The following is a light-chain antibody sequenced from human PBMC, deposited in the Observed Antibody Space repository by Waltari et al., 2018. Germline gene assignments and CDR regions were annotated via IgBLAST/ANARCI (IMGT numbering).Light chain of an antibody. CDR3: CSYAGGYDI. J-gene: IGLJ2*01. Sequence: QSALTQPRSVSGSPGQAVTISCAGTSSDGGGYNYVSWYQQHPGRAPKLMIYDVTKRPSGVPGRFSGSKSGNTASLTISGLQADDEAHYYCCSYAGGYDIFGGGTKLTVL. V-gene: IGLV2-11*01. CDR2: DVT. CDR1: SSDGGGYNY.